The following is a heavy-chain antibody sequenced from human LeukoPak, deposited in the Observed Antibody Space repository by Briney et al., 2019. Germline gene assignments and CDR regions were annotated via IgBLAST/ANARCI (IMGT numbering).Heavy chain of an antibody. CDR3: TRHAAGGDTGGYPSDY. J-gene: IGHJ4*02. CDR1: GFTFSGSA. CDR2: IRSKANNYAT. D-gene: IGHD2-8*02. Sequence: GGSLRLSCATSGFTFSGSAMHWVRQASGEGLEWIGRIRSKANNYATVYAASVKGRFIISRDDSNTAYLQMNSLKTEDTAMHYCTRHAAGGDTGGYPSDYWGQGTLVTVSS. V-gene: IGHV3-73*01.